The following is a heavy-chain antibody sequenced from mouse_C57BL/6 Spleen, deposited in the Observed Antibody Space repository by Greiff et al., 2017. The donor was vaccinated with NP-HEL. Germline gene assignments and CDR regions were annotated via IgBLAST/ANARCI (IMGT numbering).Heavy chain of an antibody. CDR3: ARGGYGSSYYFDY. CDR1: GYTFTSYG. CDR2: IYPRSGNT. Sequence: VKLQQSGAELARPGASVKLSCKASGYTFTSYGISWVKQRTGQGLEWIGEIYPRSGNTYYNEKFKGKATLTADKSSSTAYMELRSLTSEDSAVYFCARGGYGSSYYFDYWGQGTTLTVSS. V-gene: IGHV1-81*01. J-gene: IGHJ2*01. D-gene: IGHD1-1*01.